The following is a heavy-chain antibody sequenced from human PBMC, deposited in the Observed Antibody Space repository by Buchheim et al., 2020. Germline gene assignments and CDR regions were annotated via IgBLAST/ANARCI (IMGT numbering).Heavy chain of an antibody. CDR2: INPSGGRT. V-gene: IGHV1-46*01. D-gene: IGHD6-13*01. CDR1: GYTFTSYY. J-gene: IGHJ6*02. CDR3: ARDLGIAAAGYYYYYGMDV. Sequence: QVQLVQSGAEVKKPGASVKVSCKASGYTFTSYYMHWVRQAPGQGLEWMGIINPSGGRTSYAQKFQGRVTMTRDTSTSTVYMELSSLRAEDTAVYYCARDLGIAAAGYYYYYGMDVWGQGTT.